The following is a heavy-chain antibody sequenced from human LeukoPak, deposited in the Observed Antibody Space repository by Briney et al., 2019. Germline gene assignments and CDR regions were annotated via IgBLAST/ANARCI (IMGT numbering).Heavy chain of an antibody. CDR2: IYHSGGT. CDR1: SYSISSGFY. V-gene: IGHV4-38-2*02. D-gene: IGHD3-22*01. Sequence: PSETLSLTCTVSSYSISSGFYWGWIRQPPGKGLEWIGSIYHSGGTYYNPSLKSRVTISLDTSKDQFSLKLSSVTAADTAVYYCARDRNYYDSSGYGYYFDYWGQGTLVTVSS. CDR3: ARDRNYYDSSGYGYYFDY. J-gene: IGHJ4*02.